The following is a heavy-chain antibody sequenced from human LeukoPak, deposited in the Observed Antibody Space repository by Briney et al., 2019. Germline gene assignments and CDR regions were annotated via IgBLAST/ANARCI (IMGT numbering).Heavy chain of an antibody. CDR3: AKDSLRTVPKASFDY. CDR2: ISNSDGNT. CDR1: RFTFGSYA. D-gene: IGHD2-2*01. Sequence: GGFLRLSCVASRFTFGSYAMSWVRQAPGKGLEWVSTISNSDGNTYYAHSVKGRFTISRDNSKNTLFLQMNSLRAEDRAVYYCAKDSLRTVPKASFDYWGQGTLVTVSS. J-gene: IGHJ4*02. V-gene: IGHV3-23*01.